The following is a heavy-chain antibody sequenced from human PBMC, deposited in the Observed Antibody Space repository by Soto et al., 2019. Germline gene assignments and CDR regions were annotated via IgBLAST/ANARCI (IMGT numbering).Heavy chain of an antibody. V-gene: IGHV3-48*03. CDR1: GFTFSSYE. CDR3: ARETHVIDY. CDR2: ISSTGTSM. Sequence: VQLVESGGDLVQPGGSLRLSCAASGFTFSSYEMNWVRQAPGKGLEWVSYISSTGTSMDYADSVKGRFTISSDNAKNSLHLQLNSLRDEDTAVYYCARETHVIDYWGQGTLVSVSA. J-gene: IGHJ4*02.